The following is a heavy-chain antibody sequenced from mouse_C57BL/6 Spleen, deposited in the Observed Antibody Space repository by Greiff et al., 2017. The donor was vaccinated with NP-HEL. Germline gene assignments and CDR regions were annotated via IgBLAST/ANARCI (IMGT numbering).Heavy chain of an antibody. CDR2: IWSGGST. V-gene: IGHV2-2*01. CDR1: GFSLTSYG. D-gene: IGHD4-1*01. Sequence: VMLVESGPGLVQPSQSLSITCTVSGFSLTSYGVHWVRQSPGKGLEWLGVIWSGGSTDYNAAFISRLSISKDNSKSQVFFKMNSLQADDTAIYYCARELGPYYFDYWGQGTTLTVSS. J-gene: IGHJ2*01. CDR3: ARELGPYYFDY.